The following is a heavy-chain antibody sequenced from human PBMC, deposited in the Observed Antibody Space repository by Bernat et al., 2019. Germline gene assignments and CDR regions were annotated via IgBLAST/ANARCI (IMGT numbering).Heavy chain of an antibody. CDR3: AKEWDYYDSSGYFGGSGY. J-gene: IGHJ4*02. V-gene: IGHV3-23*01. Sequence: EVQLLESGGGLVQPGGSLRLSCAASGFTFSSYAMSWVRQAPGKGLEWVSAISGSGGSTYYADSVKGRFTISRDNSKNTLYLQMNSLRAEDTAVYYCAKEWDYYDSSGYFGGSGYWGQGTLVTVSS. CDR1: GFTFSSYA. D-gene: IGHD3-22*01. CDR2: ISGSGGST.